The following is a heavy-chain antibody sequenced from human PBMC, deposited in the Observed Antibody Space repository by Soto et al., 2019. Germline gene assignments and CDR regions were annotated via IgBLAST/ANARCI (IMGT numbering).Heavy chain of an antibody. CDR2: IYWDDDK. Sequence: QITLKESGPTLVKPTQTLTLTCTCSGFSLSTSGVGVGWIRQPPGKALEWLALIYWDDDKRYSQSLKSRLTITKDTCKNQVILTRTNMDPVDTVTYYCAHGTEKFDPWGQGTLVTVSS. CDR1: GFSLSTSGVG. V-gene: IGHV2-5*02. CDR3: AHGTEKFDP. J-gene: IGHJ5*02.